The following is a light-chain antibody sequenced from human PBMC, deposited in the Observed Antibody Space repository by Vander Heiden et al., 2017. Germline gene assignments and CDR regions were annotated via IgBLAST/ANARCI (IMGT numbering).Light chain of an antibody. CDR3: QQDDRGRT. Sequence: DIQMTQSPSTLSASVGDRVTITCRANEHISRWLAWYQQKPGKAPKLLIYRASSLESGVPSRFSGSGSGTEFTLTISSLQPDDLATYYCQQDDRGRTFGQGTKVEVK. CDR2: RAS. CDR1: EHISRW. J-gene: IGKJ1*01. V-gene: IGKV1-5*03.